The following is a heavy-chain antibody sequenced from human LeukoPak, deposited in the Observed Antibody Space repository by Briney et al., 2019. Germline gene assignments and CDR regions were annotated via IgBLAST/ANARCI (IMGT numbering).Heavy chain of an antibody. CDR2: INPKNGGT. J-gene: IGHJ4*02. Sequence: GASVKVSCKASGYTFTGNYIHWVRQAPGQGLEWMGWINPKNGGTIYAPKFQGRVTMTRDTSISTAYMELRSLRSDDTAVYYCARVVFRSGYYYCLDYWGQGTLVTVSS. D-gene: IGHD3-22*01. CDR3: ARVVFRSGYYYCLDY. CDR1: GYTFTGNY. V-gene: IGHV1-2*02.